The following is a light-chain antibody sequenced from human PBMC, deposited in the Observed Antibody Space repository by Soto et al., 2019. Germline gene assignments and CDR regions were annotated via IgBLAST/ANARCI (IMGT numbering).Light chain of an antibody. CDR1: QSVGSN. J-gene: IGKJ4*01. V-gene: IGKV3-15*01. CDR2: ASS. Sequence: EIVLTQSPATLSVSPGERATLSCRASQSVGSNFAWYQQKPGQAPRLLIFASSTRATGVPARFSGSGSGTEFTLTISSLQSEDFAVXYCQQYGDWPLTFGGGAKVEIE. CDR3: QQYGDWPLT.